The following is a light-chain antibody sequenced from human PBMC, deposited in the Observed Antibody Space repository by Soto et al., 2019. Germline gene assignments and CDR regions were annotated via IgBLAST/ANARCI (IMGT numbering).Light chain of an antibody. CDR3: QQSDHSPIYT. J-gene: IGKJ2*01. CDR1: QDVSSY. Sequence: IQMTQSPSSLSAAVGDRVTITCRASQDVSSYLVWYQQKPGRAPELLIYAASTLQSGVPLRFSGSGSGTEFSLTISSLQPEDLATYYCQQSDHSPIYTFGQGTDLEIK. CDR2: AAS. V-gene: IGKV1-39*01.